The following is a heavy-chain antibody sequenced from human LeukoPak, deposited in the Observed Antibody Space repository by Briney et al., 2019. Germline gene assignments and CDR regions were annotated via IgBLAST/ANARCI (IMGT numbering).Heavy chain of an antibody. CDR1: GGSISSYY. D-gene: IGHD3-3*01. CDR2: IYTSGST. V-gene: IGHV4-4*07. CDR3: ARDRTDITIFGVVITHFDY. J-gene: IGHJ4*02. Sequence: SETLSRTCTVSGGSISSYYWSWIRQPAGKGLEWIGRIYTSGSTNYNPSLKSRVTMSVDTSKNQFSLKLSSVTAADTAVYYCARDRTDITIFGVVITHFDYWGQGTLVTVSS.